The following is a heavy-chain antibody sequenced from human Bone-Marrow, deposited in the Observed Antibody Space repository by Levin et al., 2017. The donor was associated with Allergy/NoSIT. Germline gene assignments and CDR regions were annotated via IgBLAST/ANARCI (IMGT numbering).Heavy chain of an antibody. CDR2: IGTAADS. CDR1: GFTFSSYD. D-gene: IGHD2-2*01. CDR3: ARVALPRYCTSTSCSDSGYYVDY. Sequence: GGSLRLSCAASGFTFSSYDMHWVRQATGRGLEWVSAIGTAADSYYSGSVKGRFTVSRDNAKNSFYLQMNSLRAGATAVYYCARVALPRYCTSTSCSDSGYYVDYWGQGTLVTVSS. V-gene: IGHV3-13*04. J-gene: IGHJ4*02.